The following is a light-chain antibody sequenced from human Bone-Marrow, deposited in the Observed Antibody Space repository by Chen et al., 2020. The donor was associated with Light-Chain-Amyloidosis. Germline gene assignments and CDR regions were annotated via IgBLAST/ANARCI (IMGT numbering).Light chain of an antibody. Sequence: SVLTQPPSASGTHGQMVTISFSGSSSNIGANTVNWYQQFPGTAPKLLIYSNNQRPSGVPDRFSGSKSGTSASLAISGLQSEDETDYSCAAWDDNLNGWVFGGGTKLTVL. CDR1: SSNIGANT. CDR3: AAWDDNLNGWV. CDR2: SNN. J-gene: IGLJ3*02. V-gene: IGLV1-44*01.